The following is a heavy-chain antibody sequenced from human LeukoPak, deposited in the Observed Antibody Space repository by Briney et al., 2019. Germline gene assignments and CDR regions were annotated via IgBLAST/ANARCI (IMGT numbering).Heavy chain of an antibody. D-gene: IGHD3-10*01. CDR2: IYYSGST. CDR1: GGSISSYY. Sequence: SETLSLTCTVSGGSISSYYWSWIRQPPGKGLEWIGYIYYSGSTNYNPSLKSRVTISVDTSKNQFSLKLSSVTAADTAVYYCAMALRRGGYYGSGSPFDPWGQGTLVTVSS. J-gene: IGHJ5*02. CDR3: AMALRRGGYYGSGSPFDP. V-gene: IGHV4-59*12.